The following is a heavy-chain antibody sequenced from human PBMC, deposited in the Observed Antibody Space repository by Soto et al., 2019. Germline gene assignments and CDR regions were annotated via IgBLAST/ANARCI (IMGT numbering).Heavy chain of an antibody. Sequence: LILSCAASGFTFSNYGMNWVRQAPGKGLEWVSGISANGDTANCADSVTGRFTISRDNSKNSLYMQMNGLRPEDTAVYSCAKDLSRWPHYAFDSWGQGTLVTVSS. CDR1: GFTFSNYG. J-gene: IGHJ5*01. CDR2: ISANGDTA. D-gene: IGHD4-17*01. V-gene: IGHV3-23*01. CDR3: AKDLSRWPHYAFDS.